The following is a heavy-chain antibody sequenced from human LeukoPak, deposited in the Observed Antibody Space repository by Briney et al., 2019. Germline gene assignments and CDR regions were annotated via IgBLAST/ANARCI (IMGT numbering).Heavy chain of an antibody. D-gene: IGHD3-22*01. CDR3: ARDLYYYDSSSYYLFDY. J-gene: IGHJ4*02. CDR2: IFYSGNT. Sequence: SETLSLTCTVSGGSISSTSYYWGWIRQPPGKGLEWIGNIFYSGNTYYNPSLKSRVTISIDTSKNQFSLKLSSVTAADTAVYYCARDLYYYDSSSYYLFDYWGQGTLVTVSS. CDR1: GGSISSTSYY. V-gene: IGHV4-39*07.